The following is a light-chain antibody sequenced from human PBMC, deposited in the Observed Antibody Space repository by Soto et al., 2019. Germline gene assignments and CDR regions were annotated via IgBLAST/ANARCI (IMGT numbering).Light chain of an antibody. CDR2: DVT. V-gene: IGLV2-11*01. J-gene: IGLJ1*01. CDR3: CSYAGRYIYV. CDR1: SSDVGYYNY. Sequence: QSALTQPRSVSGSPGQSVTISCTGTSSDVGYYNYVSWFQHHPGKAPRLMIYDVTKRPSGVPDRFSGSKSGNTASLTISGLQAEDEADYYCCSYAGRYIYVFGTGTKVTVL.